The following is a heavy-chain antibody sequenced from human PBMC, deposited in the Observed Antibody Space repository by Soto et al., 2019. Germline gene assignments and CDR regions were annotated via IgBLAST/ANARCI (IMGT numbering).Heavy chain of an antibody. CDR2: INSSGSA. J-gene: IGHJ4*02. Sequence: PSETLSLTCTVSGGSIYTYSWTWIRQPAGKGLEWIGHINSSGSANYNPSLKSRVSMSVDTSKNQFSLKLNSVTAADTAVYYCATIVGANDYWGQGTLVTVSS. D-gene: IGHD1-26*01. V-gene: IGHV4-4*07. CDR1: GGSIYTYS. CDR3: ATIVGANDY.